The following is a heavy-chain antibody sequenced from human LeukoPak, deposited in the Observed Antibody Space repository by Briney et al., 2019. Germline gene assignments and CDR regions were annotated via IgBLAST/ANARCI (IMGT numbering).Heavy chain of an antibody. V-gene: IGHV4-59*08. D-gene: IGHD4-17*01. CDR1: GGSSSSYY. J-gene: IGHJ4*02. CDR2: ISYSGSI. CDR3: ARTDAGVTI. Sequence: SETLSLTCTVSGGSSSSYYWSWIRQPPGKGLEWIGYISYSGSINYNPSLKSRVTISVDTFKNHFSLKLSSVTAADTAVYFCARTDAGVTIWGQGTLVTVSS.